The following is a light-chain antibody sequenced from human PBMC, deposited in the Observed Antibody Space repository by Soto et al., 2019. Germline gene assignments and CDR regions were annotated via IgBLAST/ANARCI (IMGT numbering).Light chain of an antibody. CDR3: SSYAGGFVV. CDR2: NVS. V-gene: IGLV2-14*01. J-gene: IGLJ2*01. CDR1: RSDIGAHTY. Sequence: QSALTQPASVSGSPGQSITISCTGTRSDIGAHTYVSWFQQHPGKVPKVIIYNVSTRPSGISDRFSGSKSGNTASLTISGLQAEDEADYYCSSYAGGFVVFGGGTKVTVL.